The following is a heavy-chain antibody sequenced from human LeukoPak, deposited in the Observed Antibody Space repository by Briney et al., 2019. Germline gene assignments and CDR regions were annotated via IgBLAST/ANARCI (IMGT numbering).Heavy chain of an antibody. D-gene: IGHD3-10*01. J-gene: IGHJ3*02. Sequence: GGSLRLSCAASGFTFDDYAMHWVRQAPGKGLEWVSGISWNSGSIGYADSVKGRFTISRDNAKNSLYLQMYSLRAEDTALYYCAKVRGVPLQGAFDIWGQGTMVTVSS. CDR2: ISWNSGSI. V-gene: IGHV3-9*01. CDR3: AKVRGVPLQGAFDI. CDR1: GFTFDDYA.